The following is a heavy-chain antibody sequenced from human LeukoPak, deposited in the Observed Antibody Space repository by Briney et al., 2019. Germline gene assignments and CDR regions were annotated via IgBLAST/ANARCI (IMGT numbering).Heavy chain of an antibody. J-gene: IGHJ6*02. CDR1: GGSISSYY. CDR2: IYTSGST. CDR3: ARDSPSIAAAGLYYYYYGMDV. D-gene: IGHD6-13*01. Sequence: SETLSLTCTVSGGSISSYYWSWIRQPAGKGLEWIGRIYTSGSTNYNPSLKSRVTMSVDTSKNQFSLKLSSVTAADTAVYYCARDSPSIAAAGLYYYYYGMDVWGQGTTVTVSS. V-gene: IGHV4-4*07.